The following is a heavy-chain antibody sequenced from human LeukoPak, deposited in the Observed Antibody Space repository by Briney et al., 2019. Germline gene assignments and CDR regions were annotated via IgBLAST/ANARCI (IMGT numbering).Heavy chain of an antibody. CDR1: GFTFSSYA. V-gene: IGHV3-23*01. CDR3: AKDPDGSGIPHYFDY. J-gene: IGHJ4*02. CDR2: ISGSGGST. D-gene: IGHD6-19*01. Sequence: GGSLRLSCAASGFTFSSYAMSWVRQAPGKGLEWVSAISGSGGSTYYADSVKGRFTISRDNSKNTLYLQMNSLRAEDTAVYYCAKDPDGSGIPHYFDYWGQGTLVTVSS.